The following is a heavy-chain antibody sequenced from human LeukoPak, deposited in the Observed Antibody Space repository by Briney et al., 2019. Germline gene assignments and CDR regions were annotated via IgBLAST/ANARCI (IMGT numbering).Heavy chain of an antibody. Sequence: PGGSLRLSCAASGFTFSSYAMHWVRQAPGKGLEWVAIIWYDGSNKYYADSVKGRFTISRDNSKNTLYLQMNSLRAEDTAVYYCARDGDTVTVYYFDYWGQGTLVTVSS. V-gene: IGHV3-33*01. J-gene: IGHJ4*02. D-gene: IGHD4-17*01. CDR1: GFTFSSYA. CDR3: ARDGDTVTVYYFDY. CDR2: IWYDGSNK.